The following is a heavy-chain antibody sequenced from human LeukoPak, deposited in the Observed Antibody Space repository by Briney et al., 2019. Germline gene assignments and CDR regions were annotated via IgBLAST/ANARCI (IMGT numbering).Heavy chain of an antibody. V-gene: IGHV4-38-2*02. CDR2: IYHSGST. CDR1: GYSISSGYY. D-gene: IGHD6-13*01. Sequence: SETLSLTCTVSGYSISSGYYWGWIRQPPGKGLEWIGSIYHSGSTNYNPSLKSRVTISVDTSKNQFSLKLSSVTAADTAVYYCARVAAAGTYYYYYYMDVWGKGTTVTVSS. J-gene: IGHJ6*03. CDR3: ARVAAAGTYYYYYYMDV.